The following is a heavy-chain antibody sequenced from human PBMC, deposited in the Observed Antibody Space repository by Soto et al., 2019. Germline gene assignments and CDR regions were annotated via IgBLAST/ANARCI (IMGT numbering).Heavy chain of an antibody. CDR2: ISAYNGNT. J-gene: IGHJ6*02. CDR3: TRVSGDYDILTGLYGMDV. V-gene: IGHV1-18*01. CDR1: GYTFTSYG. D-gene: IGHD3-9*01. Sequence: ASVKVSCKASGYTFTSYGISWVRQAPGQGLEWMGWISAYNGNTNYAQKLQGRVTMTTDTSTSTAYMELRSLRSDDTAVYYCTRVSGDYDILTGLYGMDVWGQGTTVTVS.